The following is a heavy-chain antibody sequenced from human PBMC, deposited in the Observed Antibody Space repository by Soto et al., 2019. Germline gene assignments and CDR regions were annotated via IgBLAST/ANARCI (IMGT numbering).Heavy chain of an antibody. Sequence: GGSLRLSCAASGFTFSSYGVHWVRQAPGKGLEWVAVIWYDGSNKYYADSVKGRFTISRDNSKNTLYLQMNSLRAEDTAVYYCAKDQWELPRALDYWGQGTLVTVSS. J-gene: IGHJ4*02. CDR3: AKDQWELPRALDY. V-gene: IGHV3-33*06. D-gene: IGHD1-26*01. CDR1: GFTFSSYG. CDR2: IWYDGSNK.